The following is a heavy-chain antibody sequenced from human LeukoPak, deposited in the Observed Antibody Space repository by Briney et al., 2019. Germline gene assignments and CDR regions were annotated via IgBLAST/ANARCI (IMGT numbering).Heavy chain of an antibody. D-gene: IGHD6-19*01. Sequence: GGSLRLSCAASGFTFADYYMCWIRQAPRKGLEWVSYISSSSSYTNYADSVKGRFTISRDNSKNTLYLQMKSLKSEDTTLYYCSTCPIGDSGGWYYFDSWGVGTLVTVSS. CDR2: ISSSSSYT. J-gene: IGHJ4*02. V-gene: IGHV3-11*03. CDR3: STCPIGDSGGWYYFDS. CDR1: GFTFADYY.